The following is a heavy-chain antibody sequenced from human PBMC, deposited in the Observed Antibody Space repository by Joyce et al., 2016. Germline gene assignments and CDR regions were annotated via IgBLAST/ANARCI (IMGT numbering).Heavy chain of an antibody. CDR1: GFSVSSNY. D-gene: IGHD3-22*01. CDR3: ARGAGIVVVTHFDY. Sequence: EVQLVESGGGLVQPGGSLRHSCAVSGFSVSSNYMNWGLQAPGKVVEWVSVIYSGGSTYYADAVKGSVTISRDNSKNTLYRQMNSLGAEETAVYYCARGAGIVVVTHFDYWGQGTLVTVSS. V-gene: IGHV3-66*01. J-gene: IGHJ4*02. CDR2: IYSGGST.